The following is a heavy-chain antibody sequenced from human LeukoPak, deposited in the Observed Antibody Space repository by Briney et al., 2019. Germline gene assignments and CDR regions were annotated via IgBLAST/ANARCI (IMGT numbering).Heavy chain of an antibody. CDR1: GFTFSSYS. V-gene: IGHV3-21*01. D-gene: IGHD3-10*01. CDR3: ARGEWFGELYGMGWFDP. Sequence: GGSLRLSCAASGFTFSSYSMNWVRQAPGKGLEWVSSISSSSSYIYYADSVKGRFTISRDNAKNSLYLQMNSLRAEDTAVYYCARGEWFGELYGMGWFDPWGQGTLVTVSS. J-gene: IGHJ5*02. CDR2: ISSSSSYI.